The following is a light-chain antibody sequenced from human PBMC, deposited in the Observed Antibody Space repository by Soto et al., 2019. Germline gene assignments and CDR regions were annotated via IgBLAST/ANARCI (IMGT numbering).Light chain of an antibody. J-gene: IGKJ5*01. CDR2: GAS. CDR3: QQYNNWPPGIT. V-gene: IGKV3D-15*01. Sequence: EIVMTQSPATLSVSPGERATLSCRASQSVSSNLAWYQQKPGQAPRLLIYGASTRVTGIPARFSGSGSGTEFTLTISSLQSEDFAVYYCQQYNNWPPGITFGQGTRLETK. CDR1: QSVSSN.